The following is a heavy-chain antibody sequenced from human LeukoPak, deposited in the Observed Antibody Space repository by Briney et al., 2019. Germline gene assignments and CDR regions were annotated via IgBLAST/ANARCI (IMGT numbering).Heavy chain of an antibody. CDR2: IYYSGSA. V-gene: IGHV4-59*08. D-gene: IGHD6-13*01. CDR3: AVAAAGDSFDY. J-gene: IGHJ4*02. Sequence: KPSETLSLTCAVYGGSFSSYYWSWIRQPPGKGLEWIGYIYYSGSAKYNPSLKSRVTISVDTSKNQFSLKRSSVTAADTAVYYCAVAAAGDSFDYWGQGTLVTVSS. CDR1: GGSFSSYY.